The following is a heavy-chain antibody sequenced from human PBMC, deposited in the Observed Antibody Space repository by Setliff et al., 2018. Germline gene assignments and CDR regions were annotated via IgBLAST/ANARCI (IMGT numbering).Heavy chain of an antibody. V-gene: IGHV5-51*01. D-gene: IGHD3-3*01. CDR2: IYPGDSDT. Sequence: GESLKISCKGSGYRFSSHWIGWVRQMPGKGLEWMGIIYPGDSDTSYSPSFQGQVTIPADKSIGTADLQWSSLKASDTAMYYCARQDYNFWSGYSPKKGWFDPWGQGTLVTVSS. CDR1: GYRFSSHW. J-gene: IGHJ5*02. CDR3: ARQDYNFWSGYSPKKGWFDP.